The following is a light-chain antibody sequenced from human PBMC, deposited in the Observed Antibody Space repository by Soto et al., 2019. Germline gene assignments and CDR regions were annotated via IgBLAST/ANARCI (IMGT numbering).Light chain of an antibody. Sequence: DVQMTQSPSSLSASVGDRVTITCRASQGINNRLAWYQQKPGKVPNLLIYAASTLRSGVPSRFXDSGSGTDFSLTISSLQPEDVATYYCQNYNSAPPAGAFGGGTKVEI. CDR3: QNYNSAPPAGA. CDR2: AAS. V-gene: IGKV1-27*01. CDR1: QGINNR. J-gene: IGKJ4*01.